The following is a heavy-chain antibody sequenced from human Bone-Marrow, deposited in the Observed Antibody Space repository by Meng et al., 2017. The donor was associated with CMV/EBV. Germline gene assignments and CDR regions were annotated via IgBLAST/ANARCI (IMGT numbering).Heavy chain of an antibody. D-gene: IGHD2-2*01. J-gene: IGHJ4*02. CDR1: GFTFSSYA. V-gene: IGHV3-30*04. CDR3: ARDAWDCSSTSCYGGRFDY. CDR2: ISYDGSNK. Sequence: GESLKISCAASGFTFSSYAMHWVRQAPGKGLEWVAVISYDGSNKYYADSVKGRFTISRDNSKNTLYLQMNSLRAEDTAVYYCARDAWDCSSTSCYGGRFDYWGQGTRVTIYS.